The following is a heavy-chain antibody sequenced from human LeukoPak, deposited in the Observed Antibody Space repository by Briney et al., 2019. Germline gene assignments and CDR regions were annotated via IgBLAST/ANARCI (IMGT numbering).Heavy chain of an antibody. CDR3: AREILDYGMDV. Sequence: TGGSLRLSCAASGFTFSSYWMHWVRQAPGKGLVWVSRINSDGSSTSYADSVKGRFTISRDNAMNTLYLQMNSLRAEDTAVYYCAREILDYGMDVWGQGTTVTVSS. V-gene: IGHV3-74*01. J-gene: IGHJ6*02. CDR1: GFTFSSYW. CDR2: INSDGSST.